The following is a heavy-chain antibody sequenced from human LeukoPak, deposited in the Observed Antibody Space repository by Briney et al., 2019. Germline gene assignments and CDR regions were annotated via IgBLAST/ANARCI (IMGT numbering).Heavy chain of an antibody. CDR1: GYTFTSYY. V-gene: IGHV1-46*01. CDR3: ARDLTMVRGGYGDV. J-gene: IGHJ6*02. Sequence: ASVKASCKASGYTFTSYYMHWVRQAPGQGREWMGIINPSGGSTSYARKFQGRVTMTRDTSTSTVYMELSSLRSEDTAVYYCARDLTMVRGGYGDVWGQGTTVTVSS. D-gene: IGHD3-10*01. CDR2: INPSGGST.